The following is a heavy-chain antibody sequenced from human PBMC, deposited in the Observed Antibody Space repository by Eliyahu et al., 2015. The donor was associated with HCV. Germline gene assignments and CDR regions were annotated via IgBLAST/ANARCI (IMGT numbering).Heavy chain of an antibody. J-gene: IGHJ5*02. D-gene: IGHD6-19*01. CDR2: IHYRGST. V-gene: IGHV4-59*01. Sequence: QVQLQESGPGLVKPSETLSLTCTVSGGXITXSYWGWIRQPPGKGLEWIAYIHYRGSTNSTPPLKSRVTIXVDTSKNQFSLNLTSVTAADTAVYYCASGGGGIAVAGTGGWFDPWGQGTLVTVSS. CDR1: GGXITXSY. CDR3: ASGGGGIAVAGTGGWFDP.